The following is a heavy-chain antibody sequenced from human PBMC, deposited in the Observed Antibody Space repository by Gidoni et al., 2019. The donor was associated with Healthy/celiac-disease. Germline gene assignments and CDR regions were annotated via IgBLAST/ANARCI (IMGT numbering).Heavy chain of an antibody. V-gene: IGHV3-9*01. CDR3: AKDGGGYYGSGNLNWFDP. J-gene: IGHJ5*02. D-gene: IGHD3-10*01. CDR1: GFTFDDYA. Sequence: EVQLVESGGGLVQPGRSLRLSCAASGFTFDDYAMHWVRQAPGKGLEWVSGISWNSGSIGYADSVKGRFTISRDNAKNSLYLQMNSLRAEDTALYYCAKDGGGYYGSGNLNWFDPWGQGTLVTVSS. CDR2: ISWNSGSI.